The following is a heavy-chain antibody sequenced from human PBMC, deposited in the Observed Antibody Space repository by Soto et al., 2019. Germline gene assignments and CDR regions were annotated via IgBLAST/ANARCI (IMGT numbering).Heavy chain of an antibody. D-gene: IGHD2-8*02. CDR2: TYYSGST. CDR3: VSYLIYGATWSSGFGC. CDR1: GGSLSRGSYY. J-gene: IGHJ4*02. V-gene: IGHV4-61*01. Sequence: QVQLQESGPGLVKPSETLSLTCNVSGGSLSRGSYYWSWIRQPPGKGLECIGYTYYSGSTNYNPSLNRRVTISVDTSKNPCSLMLSSVTAAETAVSYCVSYLIYGATWSSGFGCWGQGNLVTVSS.